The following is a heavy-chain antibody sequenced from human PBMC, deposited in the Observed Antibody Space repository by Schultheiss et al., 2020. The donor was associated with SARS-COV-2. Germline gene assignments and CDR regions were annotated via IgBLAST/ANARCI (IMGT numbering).Heavy chain of an antibody. J-gene: IGHJ4*02. CDR2: FYSRGSS. D-gene: IGHD1-26*01. CDR3: ARQSDGSEGGFDF. V-gene: IGHV4-61*01. Sequence: SETLSLTCTVSGGSVSSDSYYWSWIRQHPGKGLEWIAYFYSRGSSNYNPSLKSRVSISADTSKNQFSLKLTSVTDADTAVYYCARQSDGSEGGFDFWGQGTLVTVSS. CDR1: GGSVSSDSYY.